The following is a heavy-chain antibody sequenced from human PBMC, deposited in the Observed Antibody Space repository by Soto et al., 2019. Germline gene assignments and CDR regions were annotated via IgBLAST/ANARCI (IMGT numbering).Heavy chain of an antibody. Sequence: QVQLVQSGAEVKKPGASVKVSCKASGYTFTRYGISWVRQAPGQGLVWMGWISAYKGNTNHAQKLQARVTMNTDTSTRTVYVEMRSLRSGHTAVYHCAGSYGSGSYLDDYWGPGTLVNGSS. CDR2: ISAYKGNT. J-gene: IGHJ4*02. D-gene: IGHD3-10*01. V-gene: IGHV1-18*01. CDR3: AGSYGSGSYLDDY. CDR1: GYTFTRYG.